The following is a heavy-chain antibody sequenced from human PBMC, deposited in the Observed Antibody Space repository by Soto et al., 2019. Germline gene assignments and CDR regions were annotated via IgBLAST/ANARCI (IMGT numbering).Heavy chain of an antibody. V-gene: IGHV2-5*02. J-gene: IGHJ5*02. Sequence: QITLKESGPTLVKPTQTLTLTCTFSGFSLSTSGVGVGWIRQPPGKALEWLALIYWDDDKRYSPSLKSRLTITKDTSKNQVVLTMTNMDPVDTATYYCAHRGYGSGISPGSWFDPWGQGTLVTVSS. CDR3: AHRGYGSGISPGSWFDP. CDR2: IYWDDDK. CDR1: GFSLSTSGVG. D-gene: IGHD3-10*01.